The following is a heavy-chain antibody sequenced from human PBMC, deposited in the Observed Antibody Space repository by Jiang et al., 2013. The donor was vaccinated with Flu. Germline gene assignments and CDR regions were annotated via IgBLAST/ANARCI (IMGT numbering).Heavy chain of an antibody. D-gene: IGHD3-16*02. V-gene: IGHV1-69*04. CDR1: GGTFSSYA. J-gene: IGHJ3*02. CDR3: ATNALIGRDAFDI. Sequence: SGAEVKKPGSSVKVSCKASGGTFSSYAISWVRQAPGQGLEWMGRIIPILGIANYAQKFQGRVTITADKSTSTAYMELSSLRSEDTAVYYCATNALIGRDAFDIWGQGTMVTVSS. CDR2: IIPILGIA.